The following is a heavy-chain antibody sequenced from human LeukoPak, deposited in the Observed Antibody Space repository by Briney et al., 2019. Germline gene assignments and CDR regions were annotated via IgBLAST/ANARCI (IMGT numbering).Heavy chain of an antibody. J-gene: IGHJ4*02. Sequence: GGSLRLSCAASLHTFSSYSMNRVRQAPGKGLEWVSSISSNSSYLYYADSLKGRFTISRDNDKDSLYLQMNSLRAEDTAVYYCARGMSRDGYNYRADYWGQGTLVTVSS. CDR3: ARGMSRDGYNYRADY. D-gene: IGHD5-24*01. CDR1: LHTFSSYS. V-gene: IGHV3-21*01. CDR2: ISSNSSYL.